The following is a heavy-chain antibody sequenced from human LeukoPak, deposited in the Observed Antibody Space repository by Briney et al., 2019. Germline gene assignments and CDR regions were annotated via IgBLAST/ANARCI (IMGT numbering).Heavy chain of an antibody. CDR1: GGSISSYY. J-gene: IGHJ4*02. CDR2: IYYSGST. Sequence: SETLSLTCTVSGGSISSYYWSWIRQPPGKGLEWIGYIYYSGSTNYSPSLKSRVTISVDTSKNQFSLKLSSVTAADTAVYYCAGSYGGNSGFDYWGQGTLVTVSS. CDR3: AGSYGGNSGFDY. D-gene: IGHD4-23*01. V-gene: IGHV4-59*01.